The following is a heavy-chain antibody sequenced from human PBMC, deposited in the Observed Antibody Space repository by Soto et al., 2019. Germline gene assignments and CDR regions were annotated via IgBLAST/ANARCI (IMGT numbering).Heavy chain of an antibody. CDR2: IYWDDDK. CDR1: GFSLRNSGVG. CDR3: AHLTTGGFYFDY. Sequence: SGPTLVNPTQTLTLTCPFSGFSLRNSGVGVGWIRQPPGKALEWLALIYWDDDKRYSPSLTSRLTITKDTSKTQVVLTMTNMDPVDTATYDCAHLTTGGFYFDYWGQGTRVTVSS. D-gene: IGHD4-17*01. J-gene: IGHJ4*02. V-gene: IGHV2-5*02.